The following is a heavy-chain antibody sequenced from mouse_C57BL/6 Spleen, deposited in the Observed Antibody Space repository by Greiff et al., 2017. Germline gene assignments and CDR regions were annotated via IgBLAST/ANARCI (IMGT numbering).Heavy chain of an antibody. CDR3: VRKGYDVGDY. J-gene: IGHJ2*01. CDR1: GFTFSDYG. V-gene: IGHV5-17*01. CDR2: ISSGSSTI. Sequence: EVKLMESGGGLVKPGGSLKLSCAASGFTFSDYGMHWVRQAPEKGLEWVAYISSGSSTIYYADTVKGRFTISRDNAKNTLFLQMTSLRSEDTAMYYCVRKGYDVGDYWGQGTTLTVSS. D-gene: IGHD2-2*01.